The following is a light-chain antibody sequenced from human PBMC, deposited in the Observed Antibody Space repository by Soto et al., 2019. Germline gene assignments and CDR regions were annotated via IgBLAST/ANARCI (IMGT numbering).Light chain of an antibody. J-gene: IGKJ1*01. Sequence: DTVMTQSPATLSVSPGETATLSCRASESVGSHLAWYQQKAGQAPRLLIYGVSTRATGIPARFRGSGSETDFTLTTISLQSEDSAIYYCQQHDSWPPWTFGQGTKVEI. V-gene: IGKV3-15*01. CDR1: ESVGSH. CDR3: QQHDSWPPWT. CDR2: GVS.